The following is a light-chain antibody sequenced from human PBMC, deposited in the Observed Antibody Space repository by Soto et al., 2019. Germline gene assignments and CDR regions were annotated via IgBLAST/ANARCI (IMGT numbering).Light chain of an antibody. V-gene: IGKV3-20*01. CDR3: QQYDTSPRT. Sequence: EVLLTQSQGTLSLSPGERATLSCRPGQRVSSNSLAWYQQKSGQAPRLLIYGASNRATGIPDRFSGSGSGTDFTLTIRRLEPEDFAVYYCQQYDTSPRTFGQGTKVEFK. CDR1: QRVSSNS. J-gene: IGKJ1*01. CDR2: GAS.